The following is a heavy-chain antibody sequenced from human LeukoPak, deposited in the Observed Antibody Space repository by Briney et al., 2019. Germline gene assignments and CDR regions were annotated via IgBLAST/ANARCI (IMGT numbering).Heavy chain of an antibody. CDR3: ARAYYGRTTYTAYHFDD. D-gene: IGHD3-10*01. CDR2: ISSSGSIT. V-gene: IGHV3-11*01. CDR1: GFTFSDYY. J-gene: IGHJ4*02. Sequence: PGGSLRLSCAASGFTFSDYYMSWIRQAPGKGLEWVSYISSSGSITYYADSVKGRFTISRDNAKNSLYLQMNSLRAEGMAVYYCARAYYGRTTYTAYHFDDWGQGTLVTVSS.